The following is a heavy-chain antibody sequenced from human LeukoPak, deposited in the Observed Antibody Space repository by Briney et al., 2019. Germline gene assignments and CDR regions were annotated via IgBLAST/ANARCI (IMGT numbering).Heavy chain of an antibody. J-gene: IGHJ4*02. Sequence: GGSLRLSCAASGFTFSDYYMNWIRQAPGKGLEWVSSISGGSRTINYTDSVKGRFTTSRDNAKNSLYLQVNSLRAEDTAVYYCARAGQSDYWGQGTQVTVSS. CDR3: ARAGQSDY. CDR1: GFTFSDYY. CDR2: ISGGSRTI. V-gene: IGHV3-11*01.